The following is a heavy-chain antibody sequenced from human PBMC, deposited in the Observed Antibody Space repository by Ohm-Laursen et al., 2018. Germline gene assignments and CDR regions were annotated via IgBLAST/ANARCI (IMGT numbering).Heavy chain of an antibody. CDR1: GGSISSSY. Sequence: SDTLSLTCTVSGGSISSSYWSWIRQTAGKGLEWIGRIYTTGSTNYNPSLKSRVTMSVDTSKNQFSLRLSSVTAADTAIYYCAREDRGASYKSWGQGTLVTVSS. V-gene: IGHV4-4*07. J-gene: IGHJ4*02. D-gene: IGHD2-8*01. CDR3: AREDRGASYKS. CDR2: IYTTGST.